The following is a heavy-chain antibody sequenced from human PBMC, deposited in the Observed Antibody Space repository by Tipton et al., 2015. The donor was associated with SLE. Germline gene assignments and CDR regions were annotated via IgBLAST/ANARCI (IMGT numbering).Heavy chain of an antibody. V-gene: IGHV3-21*03. Sequence: SLRLSCAAFGFTFSSYSMNWVRQAPGKGLEWVSSISSSSSYIYYADSVKGRFTISRDNAKNSLYLQMNSLRAEDTAVYYCARDRDSGCDSHDAFDIWGQGTMVTVSS. CDR2: ISSSSSYI. CDR3: ARDRDSGCDSHDAFDI. J-gene: IGHJ3*02. CDR1: GFTFSSYS. D-gene: IGHD5-12*01.